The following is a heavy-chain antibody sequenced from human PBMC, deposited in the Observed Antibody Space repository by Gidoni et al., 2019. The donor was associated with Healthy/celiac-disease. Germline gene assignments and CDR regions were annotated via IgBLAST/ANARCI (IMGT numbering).Heavy chain of an antibody. CDR3: ARVGRTYYDFWSGYFTNYYYYGMDV. V-gene: IGHV1-69*01. Sequence: QVQLVQSGAEVKKPGSSVKVSCKASGGTFSSYAISWVRQAPGQGLEWMGGIIPIFGTANYAQKFQGRVTITADESTSTAYMELSSLRSEDTAVYYCARVGRTYYDFWSGYFTNYYYYGMDVWGQGTTVTVSS. D-gene: IGHD3-3*01. J-gene: IGHJ6*02. CDR1: GGTFSSYA. CDR2: IIPIFGTA.